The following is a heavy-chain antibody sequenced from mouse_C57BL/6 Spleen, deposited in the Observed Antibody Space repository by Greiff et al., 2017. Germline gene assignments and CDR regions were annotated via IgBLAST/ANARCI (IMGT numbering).Heavy chain of an antibody. CDR3: ARSRYYFDY. CDR1: GYSITSDY. CDR2: ISYSGST. Sequence: EVMLVESGPGLAKPSQTLSLTCSVTGYSITSDYWNWIRKVPGNKLEYMGYISYSGSTYYNPSLKSRNSITRDTSKNQYYLQLNSVTTEDTATYYCARSRYYFDYWGQGTTRTVSS. J-gene: IGHJ2*01. V-gene: IGHV3-8*01.